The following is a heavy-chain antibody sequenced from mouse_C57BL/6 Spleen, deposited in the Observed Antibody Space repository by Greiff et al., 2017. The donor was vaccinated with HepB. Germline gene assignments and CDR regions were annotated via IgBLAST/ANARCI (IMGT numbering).Heavy chain of an antibody. CDR2: INPYYGTT. J-gene: IGHJ1*03. CDR3: ARGVTTVVATDFDV. Sequence: VQLQQSGPELVKPGASVKISCTASGYSFTDYNMNWVKQSNGKSLEWIGVINPYYGTTSYNQKFKGKATLTVDQSSSTAYMQLNGLTFEDSAVYYCARGVTTVVATDFDVWGTGTTVTVSS. D-gene: IGHD1-1*01. V-gene: IGHV1-39*01. CDR1: GYSFTDYN.